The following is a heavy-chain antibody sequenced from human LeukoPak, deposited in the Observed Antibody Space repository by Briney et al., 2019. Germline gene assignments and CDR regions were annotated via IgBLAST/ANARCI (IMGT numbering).Heavy chain of an antibody. J-gene: IGHJ6*03. D-gene: IGHD3-10*01. CDR2: ISSSSSYI. CDR1: GFTFSSYS. V-gene: IGHV3-21*01. Sequence: PGGSLRLSCAASGFTFSSYSMNWVRQAPGKGLEWVSSISSSSSYIYYADSVKGRFTISRDNSKNTLYLQMNSLRAEDTAVYYCAKTALDGSAYTYYMDVWGKGTTVTISS. CDR3: AKTALDGSAYTYYMDV.